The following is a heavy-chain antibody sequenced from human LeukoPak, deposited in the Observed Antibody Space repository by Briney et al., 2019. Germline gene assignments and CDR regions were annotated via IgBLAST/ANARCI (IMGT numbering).Heavy chain of an antibody. CDR3: VRVSEGGHSPGRDWYFDL. J-gene: IGHJ2*01. Sequence: GGSLRLSCAASTFTFSNYWMHWVRQAPGKGLVWVSRINSDGRKINYADSVKGRFTISRDNAKNTLYLHMNSLRAEDTAVYYCVRVSEGGHSPGRDWYFDLWGRGTLVTVSS. V-gene: IGHV3-74*01. D-gene: IGHD5-18*01. CDR2: INSDGRKI. CDR1: TFTFSNYW.